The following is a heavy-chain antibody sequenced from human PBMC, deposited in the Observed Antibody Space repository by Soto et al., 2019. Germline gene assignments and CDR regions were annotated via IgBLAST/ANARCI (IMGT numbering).Heavy chain of an antibody. D-gene: IGHD6-6*01. CDR3: ARSISSSVYYYYYMDV. J-gene: IGHJ6*03. CDR1: GFTVSSNY. Sequence: GGSLRLSCAASGFTVSSNYMSWVRQAPGKGLEWVSVIYSGGSTYYADSVKGRFTISRDNSKNTLYLQMNSLRAEDTAVYYCARSISSSVYYYYYMDVWGKGTTVTVSS. V-gene: IGHV3-66*01. CDR2: IYSGGST.